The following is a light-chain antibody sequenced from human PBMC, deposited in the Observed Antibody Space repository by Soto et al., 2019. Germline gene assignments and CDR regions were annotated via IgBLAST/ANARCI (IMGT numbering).Light chain of an antibody. V-gene: IGLV1-47*01. CDR2: RNN. Sequence: QPVLTQPPSASGAPGQRVTISCSRSSSNIGSNYVYWYQQLPGTAPKLLIYRNNQRPSGVPDRFSGSKSGTSASLAISGLRSEDEADYYCAAWDDSLSGQVFGTGTKVTVL. CDR1: SSNIGSNY. J-gene: IGLJ1*01. CDR3: AAWDDSLSGQV.